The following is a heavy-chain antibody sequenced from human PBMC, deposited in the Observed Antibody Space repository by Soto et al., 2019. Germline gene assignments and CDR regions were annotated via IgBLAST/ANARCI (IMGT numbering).Heavy chain of an antibody. Sequence: PSETLSLTCTVSGGSISSYYWSWIRQPPGKGLEWIGYIYYSGSTNYNPSLKSRVTISVDTSKNQFSLKLSSVTAADTAVYYCARRVVEYCSGGSCSNWNYYYYMDVWGKGTTVT. CDR1: GGSISSYY. CDR3: ARRVVEYCSGGSCSNWNYYYYMDV. CDR2: IYYSGST. J-gene: IGHJ6*03. V-gene: IGHV4-59*08. D-gene: IGHD2-15*01.